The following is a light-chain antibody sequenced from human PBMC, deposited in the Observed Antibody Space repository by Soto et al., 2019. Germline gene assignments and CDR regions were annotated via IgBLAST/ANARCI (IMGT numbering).Light chain of an antibody. Sequence: QAVVTPEPSLTVSPGGTVTLTCGSSTGAVTNGHYPYWFQQKPGQAPRTLIYDTTNRHSWTPARFSGSLLGGKAALTLSGAQPEDEAEYYCLLSYNGPYVFGTGTKVTVL. J-gene: IGLJ1*01. CDR1: TGAVTNGHY. CDR3: LLSYNGPYV. V-gene: IGLV7-46*01. CDR2: DTT.